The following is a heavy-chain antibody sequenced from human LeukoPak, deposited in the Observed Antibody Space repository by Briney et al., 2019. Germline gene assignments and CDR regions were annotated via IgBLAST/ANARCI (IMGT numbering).Heavy chain of an antibody. D-gene: IGHD5-24*01. J-gene: IGHJ6*02. V-gene: IGHV3-73*01. CDR2: IRSKANSYAT. Sequence: GGSLRLSCAASGFTFSGSAMHWVRQASGKGLEWVGRIRSKANSYATAYAASVKGRFTISRDDSKNTGYLQMNSLKTEDTAVYYCTIGRDGYKNYYYYGMDVWGQGTTVTVSS. CDR3: TIGRDGYKNYYYYGMDV. CDR1: GFTFSGSA.